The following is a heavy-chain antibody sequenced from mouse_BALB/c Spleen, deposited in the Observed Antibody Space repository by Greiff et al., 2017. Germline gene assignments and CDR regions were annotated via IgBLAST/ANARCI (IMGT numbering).Heavy chain of an antibody. CDR3: ARNYFDD. Sequence: EVKLMESGGGLVQPGGPRKLSCAASGFTFSSFGMHWVRQAPEKGLEWVAYISSGSSTIYYADTVKGRFTISRDNPKNTLFLQMTSLRSEDTAMYNCARNYFDDWGQGTTLTVSA. CDR1: GFTFSSFG. V-gene: IGHV5-17*02. CDR2: ISSGSSTI. J-gene: IGHJ2*01.